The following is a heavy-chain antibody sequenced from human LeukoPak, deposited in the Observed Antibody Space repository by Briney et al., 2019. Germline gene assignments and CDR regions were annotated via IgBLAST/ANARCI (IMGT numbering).Heavy chain of an antibody. Sequence: GGSLRLSCAASEFFVGSNYMTWVRQAPGKGLEWVSLIYSGGSTYYADSVKGRFTISRDNAKNSLYLQMNSLRAEDTAVYYCARQGARYLDAFDIWGQGTMVTVSS. J-gene: IGHJ3*02. CDR3: ARQGARYLDAFDI. D-gene: IGHD2-2*02. CDR1: EFFVGSNY. V-gene: IGHV3-66*04. CDR2: IYSGGST.